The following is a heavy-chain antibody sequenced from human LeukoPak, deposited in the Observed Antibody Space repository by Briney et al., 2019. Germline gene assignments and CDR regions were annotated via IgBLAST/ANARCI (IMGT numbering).Heavy chain of an antibody. D-gene: IGHD3-22*01. CDR3: ARDIEVSYDSSGYSNWFDP. CDR1: GVSIRSSY. J-gene: IGHJ5*02. V-gene: IGHV4-59*01. Sequence: SETLSLTCSVSGVSIRSSYWSWIRQPPGKGLEWIGYIYYSGSTNYNRSLKSRVTISVDTSKNQFSLKLSSVTAADTAVYYCARDIEVSYDSSGYSNWFDPWGQGTLVTVSS. CDR2: IYYSGST.